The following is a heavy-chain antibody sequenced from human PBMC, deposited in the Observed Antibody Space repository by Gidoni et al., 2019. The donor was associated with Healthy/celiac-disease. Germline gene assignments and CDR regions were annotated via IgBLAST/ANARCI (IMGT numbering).Heavy chain of an antibody. D-gene: IGHD3-22*01. Sequence: QVQLQESGPGLVKPSATLSLTCTVSGGSISSYYWSWIRQPPGKGLEWIGYIYYSGSTNYNPSLKSRVTISVDTSKNQFSLKLSSVTAADTAVYYCARVLVHYYDSSGYSMGYYFDYWGQGTLVTVSS. CDR1: GGSISSYY. J-gene: IGHJ4*02. CDR3: ARVLVHYYDSSGYSMGYYFDY. CDR2: IYYSGST. V-gene: IGHV4-59*01.